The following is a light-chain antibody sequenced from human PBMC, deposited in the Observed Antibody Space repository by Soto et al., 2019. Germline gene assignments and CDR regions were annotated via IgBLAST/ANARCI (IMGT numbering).Light chain of an antibody. CDR3: CSYAGSRRV. CDR2: EGS. CDR1: SSDVGSYNL. J-gene: IGLJ2*01. Sequence: QSALTQPASVSGSPGQSITISCTGTSSDVGSYNLVSWYQQHPGKASKLMIYEGSKRPSGVSNRFSGSKSGNTASLTISGLQAEDEADYYCCSYAGSRRVFGGGTKVTVL. V-gene: IGLV2-23*01.